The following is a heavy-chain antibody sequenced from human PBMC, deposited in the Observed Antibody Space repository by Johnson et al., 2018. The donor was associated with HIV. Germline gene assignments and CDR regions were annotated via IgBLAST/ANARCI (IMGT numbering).Heavy chain of an antibody. J-gene: IGHJ3*02. CDR3: ARGPRNPGLDFFDI. Sequence: EVQLVESGGGLVQPGGSLRLSCAASGFTFSSYGMHWVRQAPGKGLEWVGRSRNKANSYTTEYAASVKGRFTISRDDSKNSVYLQMNSLKTEDTAVYYCARGPRNPGLDFFDIWGQGTMVTVSS. V-gene: IGHV3-72*01. D-gene: IGHD1-14*01. CDR2: SRNKANSYTT. CDR1: GFTFSSYG.